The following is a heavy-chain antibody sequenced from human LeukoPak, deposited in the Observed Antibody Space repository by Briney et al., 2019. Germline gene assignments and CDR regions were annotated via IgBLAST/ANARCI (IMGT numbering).Heavy chain of an antibody. CDR2: ISYDGSNK. J-gene: IGHJ4*02. CDR1: GFTFSSYA. V-gene: IGHV3-30*04. Sequence: GGSLRLSCAASGFTFSSYAMHWDRQAPGKGLEWVAVISYDGSNKYYADSVKGRFTISRDNSKNTLYLQMNSLRAEDTAVYYCARASYYYDSSGYLDYWGQGTLVTVSS. CDR3: ARASYYYDSSGYLDY. D-gene: IGHD3-22*01.